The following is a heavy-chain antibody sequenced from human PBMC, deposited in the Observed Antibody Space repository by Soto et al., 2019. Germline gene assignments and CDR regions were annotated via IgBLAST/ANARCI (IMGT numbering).Heavy chain of an antibody. V-gene: IGHV1-69*06. CDR3: ARRGSYGPYNLFDP. Sequence: SVKVSCTASGGTFSSYAISWVRQAPGQGLEWMGGIIPIFGTANYAQKFQGRVTITADKSTSTAYMELSSLRSEDTAVYYCARRGSYGPYNLFDPWGQGTLVTVS. D-gene: IGHD1-26*01. CDR2: IIPIFGTA. J-gene: IGHJ5*02. CDR1: GGTFSSYA.